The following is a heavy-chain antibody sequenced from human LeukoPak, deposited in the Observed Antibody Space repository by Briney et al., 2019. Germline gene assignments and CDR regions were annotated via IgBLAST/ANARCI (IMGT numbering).Heavy chain of an antibody. CDR2: IRYDGSNK. J-gene: IGHJ3*02. V-gene: IGHV3-30*02. CDR1: GFSFSGYG. CDR3: TRFGAHGFDI. Sequence: GGSLRLSCAASGFSFSGYGMHWVRQAPGKGLEWVAFIRYDGSNKYYADSVKGRFTISRDNSKNTLYLQMNSLTNEDTAVCYCTRFGAHGFDIWGQGTMVTVSS. D-gene: IGHD3-10*01.